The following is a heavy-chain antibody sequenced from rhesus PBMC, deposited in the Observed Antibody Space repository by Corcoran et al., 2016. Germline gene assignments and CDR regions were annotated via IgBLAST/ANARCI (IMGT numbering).Heavy chain of an antibody. CDR2: ISGSSGST. CDR1: GGSVSSSNW. V-gene: IGHV4-65*01. D-gene: IGHD6S26*01. Sequence: QVQLQESGPGLVKPSETLSLTCAVSGGSVSSSNWWSWIRQPPGKGLEWIWYISGSSGSTYYNPSLKSRVTISTDTSKNQFSLKLSSVTAADTAVYYCAREVAAAGPFDYWGQGVLVTVSS. J-gene: IGHJ4*01. CDR3: AREVAAAGPFDY.